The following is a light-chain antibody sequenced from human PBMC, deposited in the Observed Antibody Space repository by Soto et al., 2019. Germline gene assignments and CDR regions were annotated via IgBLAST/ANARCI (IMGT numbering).Light chain of an antibody. Sequence: DIQLTQSPSFLSPSIGESVTITCRVSQVISTSLAWYQVKPGKAPKLLIYKASSLESGVPSRFSGSGSGTEFTLTISSLQPDDFATYYCQQYNSYSPWTFGQGTKVDI. J-gene: IGKJ1*01. CDR3: QQYNSYSPWT. CDR1: QVISTS. V-gene: IGKV1-5*03. CDR2: KAS.